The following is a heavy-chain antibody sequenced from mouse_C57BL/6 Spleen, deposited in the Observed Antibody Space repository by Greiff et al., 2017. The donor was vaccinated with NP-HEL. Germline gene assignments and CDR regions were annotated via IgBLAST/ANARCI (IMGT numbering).Heavy chain of an antibody. D-gene: IGHD2-5*01. V-gene: IGHV1-15*01. CDR3: TRRGYSNRYFDV. Sequence: QVQLQQSGAELVRPGASVTLSCKASGYTFTDYEMHWVKQTPVHGLEWIGAIDPETGGTAYNQKFKGKAILTADKSSSTAYMELRSLTSEDSAVYYCTRRGYSNRYFDVWGTGTTVTVSS. CDR1: GYTFTDYE. J-gene: IGHJ1*03. CDR2: IDPETGGT.